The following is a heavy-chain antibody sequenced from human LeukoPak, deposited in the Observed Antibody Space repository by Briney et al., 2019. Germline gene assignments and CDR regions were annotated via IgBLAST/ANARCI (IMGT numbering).Heavy chain of an antibody. V-gene: IGHV4-61*02. CDR1: GGSISSGSNY. Sequence: SETLSLTCTVSGGSISSGSNYWSWIRQPAGKGLEWIGRIYTSGSTNYNPSLKSRVTISVDTSKNQFSLKLSSVTAADTAVYYCARSRYSSSWYMVGWFDPWGQGTLVTVSS. D-gene: IGHD6-13*01. CDR2: IYTSGST. CDR3: ARSRYSSSWYMVGWFDP. J-gene: IGHJ5*02.